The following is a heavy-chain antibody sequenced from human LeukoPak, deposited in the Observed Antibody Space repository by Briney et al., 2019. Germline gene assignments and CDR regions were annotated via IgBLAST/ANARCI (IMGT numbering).Heavy chain of an antibody. Sequence: ASVNVSCKVSVYTLTELSMHWVRQAPGKGREWMGGFDPEDGDTMYAQKLQGRVTMTEDISTDTAYMELGSLRSEDTAVYYCATFGLRWELTLFDYWGQGTLVTVSS. J-gene: IGHJ4*02. CDR3: ATFGLRWELTLFDY. CDR2: FDPEDGDT. D-gene: IGHD1-26*01. CDR1: VYTLTELS. V-gene: IGHV1-24*01.